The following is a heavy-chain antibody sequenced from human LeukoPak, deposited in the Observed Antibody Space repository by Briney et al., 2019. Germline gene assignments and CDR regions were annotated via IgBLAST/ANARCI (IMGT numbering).Heavy chain of an antibody. V-gene: IGHV3-66*01. CDR3: ARDSGGSGSCADY. D-gene: IGHD3-10*01. J-gene: IGHJ4*02. CDR1: GFTVSSNY. CDR2: IYSGGST. Sequence: PGGSLRLSCAASGFTVSSNYMSWVRQAPGKGLEWVSVIYSGGSTYYADSVKGRFTISRDNSKNTLYLQMNSLRAEDTAVYYCARDSGGSGSCADYWGQGTLVTVSS.